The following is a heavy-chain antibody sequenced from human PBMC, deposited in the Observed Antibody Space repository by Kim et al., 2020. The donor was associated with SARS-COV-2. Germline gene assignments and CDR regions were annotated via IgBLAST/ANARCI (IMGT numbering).Heavy chain of an antibody. J-gene: IGHJ3*02. CDR2: INAGNGNT. CDR3: ARAGLGYYDSSGYWNDAFDI. D-gene: IGHD3-22*01. CDR1: GYTLTTYA. V-gene: IGHV1-3*01. Sequence: ASVKVSCKASGYTLTTYAMHWVRQAPGQRLEWMGWINAGNGNTKYSQKFQGRVTITRDTSASTAYMELSSLRSEDTAVYYCARAGLGYYDSSGYWNDAFDIWGQGRMVTVST.